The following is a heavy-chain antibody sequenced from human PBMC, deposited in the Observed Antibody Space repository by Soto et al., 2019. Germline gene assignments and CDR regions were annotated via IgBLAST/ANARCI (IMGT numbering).Heavy chain of an antibody. V-gene: IGHV3-21*01. CDR3: ARVGDIVLVPAASGMDV. CDR2: ISSSSSYI. D-gene: IGHD2-2*01. Sequence: RLSCGAGEVSSSTYNMNCVSKATGKGLEWVSSISSSSSYIYYADSVKGRFTISRDNAKNSLYLQMNSLRAEDTAVYYCARVGDIVLVPAASGMDVWGQGTTVTVSS. J-gene: IGHJ6*02. CDR1: EVSSSTYN.